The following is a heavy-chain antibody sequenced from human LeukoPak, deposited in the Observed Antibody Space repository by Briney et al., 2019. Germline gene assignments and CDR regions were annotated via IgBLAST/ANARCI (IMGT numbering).Heavy chain of an antibody. CDR2: INHSGST. D-gene: IGHD2-15*01. CDR3: ARGPVVVAATPYYYYGMDV. CDR1: GGSFSGYY. Sequence: SETLSLTCAVYGGSFSGYYWSWIRQPPGKGLEWIGEINHSGSTNYNPSLKSRVTISVDTSKNQFSLKLSSVTAADTAVYYCARGPVVVAATPYYYYGMDVWGQGTTVTVSS. J-gene: IGHJ6*02. V-gene: IGHV4-34*01.